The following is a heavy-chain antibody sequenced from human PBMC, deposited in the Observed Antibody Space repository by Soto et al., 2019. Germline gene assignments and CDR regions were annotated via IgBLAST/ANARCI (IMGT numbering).Heavy chain of an antibody. Sequence: PSQPLSLTCTVSGDSISSGNKYWSWIRQPPGKGLEWIGYIFSSGTTYYNPSLKSRLTMSLDASQNQFSLKLNSLTDADTAVYFCARVPSPFDYYYAMDVWGQGTTVTVS. J-gene: IGHJ6*02. CDR1: GDSISSGNKY. V-gene: IGHV4-30-4*01. CDR2: IFSSGTT. D-gene: IGHD3-16*01. CDR3: ARVPSPFDYYYAMDV.